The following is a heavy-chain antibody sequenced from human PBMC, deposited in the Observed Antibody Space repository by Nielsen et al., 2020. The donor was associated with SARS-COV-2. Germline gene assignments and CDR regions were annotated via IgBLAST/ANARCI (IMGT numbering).Heavy chain of an antibody. CDR3: ARAPFIDFWGANNWFDP. Sequence: SETLSLTCTVSGGSISSGGYYWSWIRQHPGKGLEWIGYIYYSGSTYYNPSLKSRVTISVDTSKNQLSLKLSSVTAADTAVYYCARAPFIDFWGANNWFDPWGQGTLVTVSS. D-gene: IGHD3-3*01. J-gene: IGHJ5*02. CDR1: GGSISSGGYY. CDR2: IYYSGST. V-gene: IGHV4-31*03.